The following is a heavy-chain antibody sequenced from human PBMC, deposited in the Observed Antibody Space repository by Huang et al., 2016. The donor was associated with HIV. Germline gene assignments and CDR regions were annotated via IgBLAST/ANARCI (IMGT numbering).Heavy chain of an antibody. D-gene: IGHD6-19*01. CDR1: GFTFSSYW. Sequence: EVQLVESGGGLVQPGGYLRLSCGASGFTFSSYWMHWVRQAPWKGLVGVSRSNSDGSSTSYADSVKGRFTISRDNAKNTLYLQMNSLRAEDTAVYYCARDSQQWLVEDYWGQGTLVTVSS. V-gene: IGHV3-74*01. CDR3: ARDSQQWLVEDY. J-gene: IGHJ4*02. CDR2: SNSDGSST.